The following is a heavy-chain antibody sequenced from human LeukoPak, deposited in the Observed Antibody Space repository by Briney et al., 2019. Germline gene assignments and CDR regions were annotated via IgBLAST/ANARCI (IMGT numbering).Heavy chain of an antibody. V-gene: IGHV1-18*01. CDR1: GYTFTSYG. CDR3: ARDRAAMATILRAHRYFDY. D-gene: IGHD5-24*01. CDR2: ISAYNGNT. Sequence: ASVKVSCKASGYTFTSYGISWVRQAPGQGLEWRGWISAYNGNTDYAQKLQGRVTMTTDTSTSTAYMELRSLRSDDTAVYYCARDRAAMATILRAHRYFDYWGQGTLVTVSS. J-gene: IGHJ4*02.